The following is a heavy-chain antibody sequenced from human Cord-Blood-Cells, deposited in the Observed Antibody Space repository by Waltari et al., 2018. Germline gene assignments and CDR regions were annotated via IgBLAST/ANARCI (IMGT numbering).Heavy chain of an antibody. Sequence: QVQLVQSGAEVKKPGSSVKVSCKASGGTFSSYAISWVRQAPGEGLEWRGGIIPIFGTANYEQKVQGRGTITADESTSTAYMELSSLRSEETAVYYWARRGSSSWYGWFDPWGQGTLVTVSS. CDR3: ARRGSSSWYGWFDP. CDR2: IIPIFGTA. D-gene: IGHD6-13*01. J-gene: IGHJ5*02. V-gene: IGHV1-69*01. CDR1: GGTFSSYA.